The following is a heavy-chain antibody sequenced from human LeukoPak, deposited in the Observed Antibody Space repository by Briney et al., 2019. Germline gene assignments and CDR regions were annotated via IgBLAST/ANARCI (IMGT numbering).Heavy chain of an antibody. CDR1: GFTFGDYT. Sequence: GGSLRLSCTGSGFTFGDYTMTWIRQAPGKGLEWVGFIRNKADGGTTEFAASVKDRFTISRDDSKSIACLHMNSLKIEDAGVYYCTRDPVMIEGVWGQGTTVIVSS. CDR3: TRDPVMIEGV. V-gene: IGHV3-49*03. CDR2: IRNKADGGTT. J-gene: IGHJ6*02. D-gene: IGHD3-16*01.